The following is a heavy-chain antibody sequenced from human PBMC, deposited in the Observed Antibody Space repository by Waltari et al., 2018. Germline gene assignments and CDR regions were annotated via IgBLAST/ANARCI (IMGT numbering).Heavy chain of an antibody. CDR3: ATARDEETAMVYFDH. J-gene: IGHJ4*02. D-gene: IGHD5-18*01. CDR1: ESTFISNQ. V-gene: IGHV3-66*02. Sequence: EVPLVESGGALVHPGWSLILSCAAHESTFISNQLAWVGQAPGKGLEWVSIIYAAGSTYYADSVMGRFTISRDNSKNTLHLQMNSLRSEDTAIYYCATARDEETAMVYFDHWGEGSLVSVSS. CDR2: IYAAGST.